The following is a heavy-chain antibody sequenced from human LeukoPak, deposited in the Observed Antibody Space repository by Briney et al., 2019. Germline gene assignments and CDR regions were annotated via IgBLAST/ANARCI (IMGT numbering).Heavy chain of an antibody. CDR1: GDSVSTNSAA. V-gene: IGHV6-1*01. J-gene: IGHJ4*02. CDR2: TYYRSKWYN. Sequence: SQTLSLTCAISGDSVSTNSAAWNWIRPSPSGGLEWLGRTYYRSKWYNDYAVSVKSRITINPDTSKNQFSLHLNSVTPEDTAVYYCARESHDTFDYWGQGTLVPVSS. D-gene: IGHD1-1*01. CDR3: ARESHDTFDY.